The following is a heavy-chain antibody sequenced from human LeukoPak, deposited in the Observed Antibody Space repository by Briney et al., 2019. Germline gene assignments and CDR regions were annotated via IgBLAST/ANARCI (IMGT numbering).Heavy chain of an antibody. J-gene: IGHJ4*02. CDR2: ISYDGSNK. V-gene: IGHV3-30*01. CDR1: GFTFSSYA. D-gene: IGHD3-3*01. CDR3: ARDPGGYDFWSGYFDY. Sequence: GRSLRLSCAASGFTFSSYAMPWVRQAPGKGLEWVAVISYDGSNKYYADSVKGRFTISRDNSKNTLYLQMNSLRAEDTAVYYCARDPGGYDFWSGYFDYWGQGTQVTVSS.